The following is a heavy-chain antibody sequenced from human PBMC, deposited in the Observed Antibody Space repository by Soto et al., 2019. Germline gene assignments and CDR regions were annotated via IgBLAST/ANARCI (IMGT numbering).Heavy chain of an antibody. Sequence: GGSLRLSCAASGFTFSSYTMNWVRQAPGKGLEWISHITHSSSAIYYAGSVRGRFTVSRDNAKNSLYLQLNSLRAEDTAVYYCAASILVSRQYFDLWGRGTLVTVSS. D-gene: IGHD3-9*01. CDR1: GFTFSSYT. CDR3: AASILVSRQYFDL. CDR2: ITHSSSAI. V-gene: IGHV3-48*01. J-gene: IGHJ2*01.